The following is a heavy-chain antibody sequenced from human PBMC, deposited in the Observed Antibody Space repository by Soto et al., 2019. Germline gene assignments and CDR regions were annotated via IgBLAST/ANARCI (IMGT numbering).Heavy chain of an antibody. CDR2: ISSSSSYI. CDR3: ARDRIFSSSLFDY. V-gene: IGHV3-21*01. J-gene: IGHJ4*02. CDR1: GFTFSSYS. Sequence: EVQLVESGGGLVKPGGSLRLSCAASGFTFSSYSMNWVRQAPGKGLEWVSSISSSSSYIYYADSVKGRFTISRDNAKNSLYLQMNSLRAEDTAVYYCARDRIFSSSLFDYWGQGTLVTVSS. D-gene: IGHD6-6*01.